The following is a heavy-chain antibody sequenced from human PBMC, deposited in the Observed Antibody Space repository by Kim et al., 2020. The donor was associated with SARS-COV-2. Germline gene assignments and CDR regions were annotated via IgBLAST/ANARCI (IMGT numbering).Heavy chain of an antibody. CDR2: IYYSGST. J-gene: IGHJ6*02. Sequence: SETLSLTCTVSGGSISSSSYYWGWIRQPPGKGLEWIGSIYYSGSTYYNPSLKSRVTISVDTSKNQFSLKLSSVTAADTAVYYCARHNLGGSYGSGSYVANYGMDVWGQGTTVTVSS. CDR1: GGSISSSSYY. D-gene: IGHD3-10*01. V-gene: IGHV4-39*01. CDR3: ARHNLGGSYGSGSYVANYGMDV.